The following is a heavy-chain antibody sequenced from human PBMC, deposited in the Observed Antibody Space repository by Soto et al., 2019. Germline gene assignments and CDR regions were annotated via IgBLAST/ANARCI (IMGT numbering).Heavy chain of an antibody. J-gene: IGHJ4*02. V-gene: IGHV1-3*01. CDR1: GYSFTSYA. Sequence: ASVKVSCKTSGYSFTSYAMHWVRQAPGQSLEWMGWVNAYNGDTKYSQKFQGRVTITSDTSASTAYMELRSLRSEDTAMYYCARSNYGDYYPYWGQGTMGTVSS. D-gene: IGHD4-17*01. CDR3: ARSNYGDYYPY. CDR2: VNAYNGDT.